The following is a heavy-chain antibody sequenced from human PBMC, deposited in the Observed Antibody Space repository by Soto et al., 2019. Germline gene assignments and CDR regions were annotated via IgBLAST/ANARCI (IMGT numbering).Heavy chain of an antibody. CDR1: GGSFSGYY. CDR2: INHSGST. CDR3: ARGRRWLLSGYCYYYGMDV. Sequence: TLSLTCAVYGGSFSGYYWSWIRQPPGKGLEWIGEINHSGSTDYNPSLKSRVTISVDTSKNQFSLKLSSVTAADTAVYYCARGRRWLLSGYCYYYGMDVWGQGTTVTVSS. J-gene: IGHJ6*02. V-gene: IGHV4-34*01. D-gene: IGHD3-22*01.